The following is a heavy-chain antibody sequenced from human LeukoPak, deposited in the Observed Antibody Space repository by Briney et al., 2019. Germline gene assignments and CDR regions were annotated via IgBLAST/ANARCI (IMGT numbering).Heavy chain of an antibody. V-gene: IGHV3-21*01. CDR2: ISTTSTYI. J-gene: IGHJ3*02. Sequence: PGGSLRLSCAASRSTFNNYGMSWVRQAPGEGLEWVSSISTTSTYIYYADSVKGRFTISRDNAKNSLYLQMNSLRAEDTAVYYCARRDSSDAFDIWGQGTMVTVSS. CDR3: ARRDSSDAFDI. D-gene: IGHD2-15*01. CDR1: RSTFNNYG.